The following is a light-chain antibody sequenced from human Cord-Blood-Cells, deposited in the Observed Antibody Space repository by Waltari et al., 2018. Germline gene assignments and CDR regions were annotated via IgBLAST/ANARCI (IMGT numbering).Light chain of an antibody. J-gene: IGLJ3*02. Sequence: QSVLTQPPSVSGAPGQRATIPCTGSSSNTGAGYDVHWYQQLPGTAPKLLIYGNSNRPSGVPDRFSGSKSGTSASLAITGLQAEDEADYYCQSYDSSLSGSVFGGGTKLTVL. CDR2: GNS. V-gene: IGLV1-40*01. CDR3: QSYDSSLSGSV. CDR1: SSNTGAGYD.